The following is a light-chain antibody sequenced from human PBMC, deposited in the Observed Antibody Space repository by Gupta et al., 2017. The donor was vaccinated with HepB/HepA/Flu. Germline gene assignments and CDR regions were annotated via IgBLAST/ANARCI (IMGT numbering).Light chain of an antibody. CDR2: QES. CDR3: QAWDSSIVV. V-gene: IGLV3-1*01. J-gene: IGLJ2*01. CDR1: KLGEKY. Sequence: SSELTQPPSLSVSPAQTATLAGSGHKLGEKYACWYQQRPGQPPVVLIYQESKRPSGIPERFSGSNSGNTATLTISGTQAMDEADYYCQAWDSSIVVFGGGTKLTVL.